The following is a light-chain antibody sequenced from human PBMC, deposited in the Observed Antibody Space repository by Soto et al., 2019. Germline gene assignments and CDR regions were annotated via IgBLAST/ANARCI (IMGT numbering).Light chain of an antibody. Sequence: QSVLTQPPSVSGAPGQRVTISCTGSSSNIGAGYEVHWYQQLPRTAPKLLIYGNSNRPSGVPDRFSGSKSGPSASLAITGRQAADEADYYCQSYDNSLSGMVFGGGTKVTVL. CDR3: QSYDNSLSGMV. V-gene: IGLV1-40*01. CDR1: SSNIGAGYE. CDR2: GNS. J-gene: IGLJ2*01.